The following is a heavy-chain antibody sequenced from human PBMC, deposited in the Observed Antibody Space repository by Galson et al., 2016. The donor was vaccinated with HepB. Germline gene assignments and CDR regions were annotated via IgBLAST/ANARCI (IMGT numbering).Heavy chain of an antibody. CDR1: GFAFSDFS. CDR3: ASELHYYDSTGFPRVDY. V-gene: IGHV3-21*01. D-gene: IGHD3-22*01. Sequence: SLRLSCAASGFAFSDFSMNWVRQAPGKGLEWVSSISSSSTYIYYTDSVKGRFTISRDNAKNSLYLQMNSLRAEDTAVYYCASELHYYDSTGFPRVDYWGQGTLVTVSS. CDR2: ISSSSTYI. J-gene: IGHJ4*02.